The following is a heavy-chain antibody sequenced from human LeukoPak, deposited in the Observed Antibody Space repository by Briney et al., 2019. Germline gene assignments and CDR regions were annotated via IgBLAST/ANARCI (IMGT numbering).Heavy chain of an antibody. Sequence: GGSLRLSCAASGFTFSSYSMNWVRQAPGKGLEWVSYISSSGSTIYYADSVKGRFTISRDNAKNSLYLQMNSLRAEDTAVYYCARYGSGSYYNLFDYWGQGTLVTVSS. V-gene: IGHV3-48*04. D-gene: IGHD3-10*01. J-gene: IGHJ4*02. CDR2: ISSSGSTI. CDR3: ARYGSGSYYNLFDY. CDR1: GFTFSSYS.